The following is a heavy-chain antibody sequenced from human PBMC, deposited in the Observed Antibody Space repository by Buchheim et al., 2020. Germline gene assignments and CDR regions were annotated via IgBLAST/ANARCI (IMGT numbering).Heavy chain of an antibody. J-gene: IGHJ6*02. CDR2: VIPISGTP. CDR1: GGTFSNNA. D-gene: IGHD3-10*01. CDR3: ARGGASYYSSSPEV. Sequence: QVQLVQSGAEVKKPGSSVKVSCKASGGTFSNNAISWVRQAPGQGLEWMGVVIPISGTPNYAQKFQGRATISADKSTSTAYMELRSLKSEDTAVYYCARGGASYYSSSPEVWGQGTT. V-gene: IGHV1-69*06.